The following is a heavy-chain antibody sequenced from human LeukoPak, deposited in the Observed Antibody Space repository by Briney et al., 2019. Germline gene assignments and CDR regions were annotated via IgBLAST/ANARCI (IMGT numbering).Heavy chain of an antibody. CDR2: ISFDGRDS. CDR1: GFTFSSFA. Sequence: GGSLRLSCAASGFTFSSFAMHWVRQAPGKGLEWVAVISFDGRDSYYADSVRGRFTISRDNSKNTLYLEMNSLRVEDTAVYHCANIPNSFGPDYWGQGSLVTVSS. J-gene: IGHJ4*02. D-gene: IGHD3-16*01. CDR3: ANIPNSFGPDY. V-gene: IGHV3-30*04.